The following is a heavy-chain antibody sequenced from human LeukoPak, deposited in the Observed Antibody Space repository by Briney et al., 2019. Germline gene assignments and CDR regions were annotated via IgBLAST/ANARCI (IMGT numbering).Heavy chain of an antibody. V-gene: IGHV3-30*19. Sequence: GRSLRLSCAASGFTFSSYGMHWVRQAPGKGLEWVAVISYDGSNKYYADSVKGRFTISRDNSKNTLYLQMNSLRAEDTAVYYCARGLWFGELFSVLFGYWGQGTLVTVSS. D-gene: IGHD3-10*01. CDR2: ISYDGSNK. CDR3: ARGLWFGELFSVLFGY. J-gene: IGHJ4*02. CDR1: GFTFSSYG.